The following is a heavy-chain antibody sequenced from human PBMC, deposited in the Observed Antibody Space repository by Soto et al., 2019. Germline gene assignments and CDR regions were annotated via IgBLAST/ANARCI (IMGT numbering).Heavy chain of an antibody. V-gene: IGHV3-33*08. Sequence: GGSLRLSCAASGFSFSNYAMHWVRQAPGKGLEWVAVIWYDGSNKYHADSVKGRFTISRDNSKNTLYLQMNSLRAEDTAVYYCARDRRYYDILTGYYPAYYYGMDVWGQGTTVTVSS. CDR3: ARDRRYYDILTGYYPAYYYGMDV. D-gene: IGHD3-9*01. CDR1: GFSFSNYA. CDR2: IWYDGSNK. J-gene: IGHJ6*02.